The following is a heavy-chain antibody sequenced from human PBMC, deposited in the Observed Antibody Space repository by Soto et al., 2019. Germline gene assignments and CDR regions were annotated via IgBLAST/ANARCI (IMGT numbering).Heavy chain of an antibody. V-gene: IGHV1-18*01. J-gene: IGHJ5*02. CDR3: ARDPGGATGFDP. CDR2: MSTYTGDT. D-gene: IGHD3-10*01. CDR1: GYSFTVYG. Sequence: QVRLVQSGAEVKRPGASVKVSCKTYGYSFTVYGISWVRQAPGQGLEWMGWMSTYTGDTNYARKFRGRVTMTTDISASTAFMELRSLTSDDAGVYYCARDPGGATGFDPWGQGTPVIVST.